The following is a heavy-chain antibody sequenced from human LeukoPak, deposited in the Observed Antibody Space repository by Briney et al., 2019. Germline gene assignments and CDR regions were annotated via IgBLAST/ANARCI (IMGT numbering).Heavy chain of an antibody. CDR3: AKAAGTGLGAFDI. CDR1: GFTFDDYA. Sequence: PGRSLRLSCAASGFTFDDYAMHWVRQAPGKDLEWVSGISWNSGSIGYADSVKGGFTISRDNAKNSLYLQMNSLRAEDMALYYCAKAAGTGLGAFDIWGQGTMVTVSS. J-gene: IGHJ3*02. V-gene: IGHV3-9*03. CDR2: ISWNSGSI. D-gene: IGHD6-13*01.